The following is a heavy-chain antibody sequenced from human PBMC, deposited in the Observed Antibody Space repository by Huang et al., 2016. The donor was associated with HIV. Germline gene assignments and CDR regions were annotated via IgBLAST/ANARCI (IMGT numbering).Heavy chain of an antibody. D-gene: IGHD6-6*01. CDR2: IVPGDPDT. Sequence: VQLVQSGAEVKKPGESLTISCKGSGYSFSSYWIAWVRQMPGKGLAWMWIIVPGDPDTTYSPSFEGQVTISADKSIGTAYLQWSSLKASDTAMYYCARRFSSSSGYFDYWGQGSLVTVSS. J-gene: IGHJ4*02. V-gene: IGHV5-51*01. CDR3: ARRFSSSSGYFDY. CDR1: GYSFSSYW.